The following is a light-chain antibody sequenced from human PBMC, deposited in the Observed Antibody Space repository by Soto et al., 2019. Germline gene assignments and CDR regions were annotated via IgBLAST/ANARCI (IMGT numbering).Light chain of an antibody. CDR3: KQYYSYPWT. Sequence: AIRMTQSPSSLSASTGDRVTITCRASQGISSYLAWYQQKPGKAPKLLIYAASTLQSGVPSRFSGSGSGTDFTLTISCLQSEDFATYYCKQYYSYPWTVGQGTKVEIK. CDR1: QGISSY. V-gene: IGKV1-8*01. J-gene: IGKJ1*01. CDR2: AAS.